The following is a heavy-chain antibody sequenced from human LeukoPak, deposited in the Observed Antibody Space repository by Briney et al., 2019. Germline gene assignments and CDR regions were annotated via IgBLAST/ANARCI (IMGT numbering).Heavy chain of an antibody. V-gene: IGHV1-69*01. J-gene: IGHJ4*02. CDR2: IIPIFGTA. D-gene: IGHD6-6*01. Sequence: HRASVKVSCKASGGTFSSYAISWVRQAPGQGLEWMGGIIPIFGTANYAQKFQGRVTITADESTSTAYMELSSLRSEDTAVYYCAREDSSSLQFDYWGQGTLVTVSS. CDR3: AREDSSSLQFDY. CDR1: GGTFSSYA.